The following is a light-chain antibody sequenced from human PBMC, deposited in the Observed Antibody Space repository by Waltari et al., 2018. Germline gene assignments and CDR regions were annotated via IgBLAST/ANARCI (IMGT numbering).Light chain of an antibody. Sequence: QSVLTQPASVSGSPGQSFTIFCAGTSIDVGGYNSVSWYQEHPGQAPRVIISDVSDRPSGVSDRFSGSKSGNTASLTISGLQAEDEADYYCSSQSSNDVVLFGGGTKLTVL. J-gene: IGLJ2*01. CDR3: SSQSSNDVVL. CDR2: DVS. V-gene: IGLV2-14*01. CDR1: SIDVGGYNS.